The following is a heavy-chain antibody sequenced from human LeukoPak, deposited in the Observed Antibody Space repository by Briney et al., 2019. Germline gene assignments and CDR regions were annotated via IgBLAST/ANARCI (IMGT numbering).Heavy chain of an antibody. CDR1: GFTFSGYA. D-gene: IGHD1-14*01. Sequence: GGSLRLSCAASGFTFSGYAMHWVRQAPGKGLEWVALISSDGTNKYYADSVKGRFTISRDNSKNTLYLQMNSLRAEDTAVYYCAREVLKDSLDYWGQGTLVTVSS. CDR2: ISSDGTNK. J-gene: IGHJ4*02. V-gene: IGHV3-30-3*01. CDR3: AREVLKDSLDY.